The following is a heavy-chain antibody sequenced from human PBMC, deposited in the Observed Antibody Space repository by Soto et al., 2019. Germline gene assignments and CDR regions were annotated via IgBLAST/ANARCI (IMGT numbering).Heavy chain of an antibody. CDR1: GGTFSSYA. V-gene: IGHV1-69*01. J-gene: IGHJ4*02. Sequence: QVQLVQSGAEVKKPGSSVKVSCKASGGTFSSYAISWVRQAPGQGLEWMGGIIPIFGTANYAQQCQGRDTVSADDSTITAYMELSSLRSGDTVVYYCARYSRNAGYFIAAHPPAFDYWGQGTLVTDSS. CDR2: IIPIFGTA. D-gene: IGHD6-6*01. CDR3: ARYSRNAGYFIAAHPPAFDY.